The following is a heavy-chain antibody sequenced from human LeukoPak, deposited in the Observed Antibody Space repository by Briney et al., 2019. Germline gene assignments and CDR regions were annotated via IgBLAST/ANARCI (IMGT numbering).Heavy chain of an antibody. J-gene: IGHJ4*02. V-gene: IGHV1-3*01. CDR2: INAGNGNT. D-gene: IGHD6-13*01. CDR3: AREGYSSSWYIDY. Sequence: ASVKVSFKASGYTFTSYAMHWVRQAPGQRLEWMGWINAGNGNTKYSQKFQGRVTITRDTSASTAYMELSSLRSEDTAVYYCAREGYSSSWYIDYWGQGTLVTVSS. CDR1: GYTFTSYA.